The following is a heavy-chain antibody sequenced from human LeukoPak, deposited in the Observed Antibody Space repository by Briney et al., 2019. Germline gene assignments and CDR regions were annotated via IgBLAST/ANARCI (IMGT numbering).Heavy chain of an antibody. CDR1: GFTFSSYP. CDR2: ISESGDVT. V-gene: IGHV3-23*01. D-gene: IGHD6-6*01. CDR3: ARDSSHYLGSSDY. J-gene: IGHJ4*02. Sequence: GGSLRLSCVVSGFTFSSYPMSWVRQAPGKGLEWVSVISESGDVTHYADSMKGRFTISRDNTKNTLNLQTNGLRDEDTAIYYCARDSSHYLGSSDYWGQGALVTVSS.